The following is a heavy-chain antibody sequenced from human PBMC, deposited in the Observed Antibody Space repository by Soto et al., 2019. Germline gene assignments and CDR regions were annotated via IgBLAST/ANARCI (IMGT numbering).Heavy chain of an antibody. CDR1: GYTFSSYG. D-gene: IGHD3-22*01. Sequence: QVQLVQSGGEVKKPGASVKVSCKASGYTFSSYGISWVRQAPGQGLEWQGWISAYDGNTKYAQILQGRVFMTTDTSTKTAYMELRSLRSDDTAVYYCARGGYYDSSGSRNYYYYGMNVWGQGTSVTVSS. CDR2: ISAYDGNT. CDR3: ARGGYYDSSGSRNYYYYGMNV. V-gene: IGHV1-18*01. J-gene: IGHJ6*02.